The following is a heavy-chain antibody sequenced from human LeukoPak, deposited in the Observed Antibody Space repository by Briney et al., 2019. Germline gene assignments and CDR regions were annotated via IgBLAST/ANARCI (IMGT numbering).Heavy chain of an antibody. J-gene: IGHJ4*02. V-gene: IGHV1-18*01. CDR1: GYTFTSYG. CDR2: ISAYNGNT. D-gene: IGHD2-8*01. CDR3: AREGGYCTNGVCTGLDY. Sequence: ASVKVSCKASGYTFTSYGISWVRQAPGQGLEWMGWISAYNGNTNYAQKLQGRVTMTTDTSTSTAYMELRSLRSDDTAVYYCAREGGYCTNGVCTGLDYWGQGTLVTVSS.